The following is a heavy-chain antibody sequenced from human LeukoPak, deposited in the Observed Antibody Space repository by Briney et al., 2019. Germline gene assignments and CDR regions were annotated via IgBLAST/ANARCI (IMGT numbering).Heavy chain of an antibody. D-gene: IGHD6-13*01. J-gene: IGHJ4*02. V-gene: IGHV4-61*02. CDR2: IYTSGST. CDR3: ARLGSSWYFDY. CDR1: GGSISSGSYY. Sequence: PSQTLSLTCTVSGGSISSGSYYWSWIRQPAGKGLEWIGRIYTSGSTNYNPSLKSRVTISVDTSKNQFSLKLSSVTAADTAVYYCARLGSSWYFDYWGQGTLVTVSS.